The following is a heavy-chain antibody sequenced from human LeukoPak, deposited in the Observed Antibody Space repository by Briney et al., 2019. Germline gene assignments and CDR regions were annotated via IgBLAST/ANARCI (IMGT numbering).Heavy chain of an antibody. D-gene: IGHD6-19*01. CDR3: ARGLSIAVAFDY. V-gene: IGHV4-59*01. J-gene: IGHJ4*02. Sequence: KPSETLSLTCTVSGGSISSYYWSRIRQPPGKGLEWIGYIYYSGSTNYNPSLKSRVTISVDTSKNQFSLKLSSVTAADTAVYYCARGLSIAVAFDYWGQGTLVTVSS. CDR1: GGSISSYY. CDR2: IYYSGST.